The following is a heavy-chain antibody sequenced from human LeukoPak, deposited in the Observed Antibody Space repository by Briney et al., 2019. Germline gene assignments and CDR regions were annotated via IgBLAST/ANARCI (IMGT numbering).Heavy chain of an antibody. CDR2: ISGSGGST. Sequence: PGGSLRLSCAASGFTFSSYAMSWVRQAPGKGLEWVSAISGSGGSTYYADSVKGRFTISEDNSKNTLYLQMNSLRAEDTAVYYCARDYLMGGTTGKAFDIWGQGTMVTISS. CDR3: ARDYLMGGTTGKAFDI. D-gene: IGHD1-26*01. V-gene: IGHV3-23*01. CDR1: GFTFSSYA. J-gene: IGHJ3*02.